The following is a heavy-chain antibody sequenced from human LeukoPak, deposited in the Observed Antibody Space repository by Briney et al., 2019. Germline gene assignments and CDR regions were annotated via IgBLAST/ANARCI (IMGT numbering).Heavy chain of an antibody. CDR3: AREYCSGGTCYLPGY. CDR1: GFSFSAYW. Sequence: GGSLRLSCAASGFSFSAYWMSWVRQAPGKGLEWLANIKTDGSEQYYVGSVKGRFTISRDNAMNSLYLQMNSLRADDTAVYYCAREYCSGGTCYLPGYWGQGTLVTVSS. CDR2: IKTDGSEQ. V-gene: IGHV3-7*04. D-gene: IGHD2-15*01. J-gene: IGHJ4*02.